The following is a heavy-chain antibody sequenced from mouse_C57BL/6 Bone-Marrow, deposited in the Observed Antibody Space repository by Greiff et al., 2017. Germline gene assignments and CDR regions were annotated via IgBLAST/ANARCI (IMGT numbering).Heavy chain of an antibody. CDR3: ARERDGSSSFDY. Sequence: QVHVKQSGAELARPGASVKLSCKASGYTFTSYGISWVKQRTGQGLEWIGEIYPRSGNTYYNEKFKGKATLTADKSSSTAYMELRSLTSEDSAVYFCARERDGSSSFDYWGQGTTLTVSS. J-gene: IGHJ2*01. CDR2: IYPRSGNT. CDR1: GYTFTSYG. D-gene: IGHD1-1*01. V-gene: IGHV1-81*01.